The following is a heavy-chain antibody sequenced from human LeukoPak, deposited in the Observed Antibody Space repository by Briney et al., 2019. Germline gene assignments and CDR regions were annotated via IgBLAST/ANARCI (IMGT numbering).Heavy chain of an antibody. J-gene: IGHJ4*02. CDR3: ARGRGTGYNYGILYFDY. Sequence: ASVKVSCKASGYTFTSYNINWVRQAPGQGLEWMGWINPNSGGTNYAQKFQGWVTMTRDTSISTAYMELSRLRSDDTAVYYCARGRGTGYNYGILYFDYWGQGTLVTVSS. CDR1: GYTFTSYN. CDR2: INPNSGGT. D-gene: IGHD5-18*01. V-gene: IGHV1-2*04.